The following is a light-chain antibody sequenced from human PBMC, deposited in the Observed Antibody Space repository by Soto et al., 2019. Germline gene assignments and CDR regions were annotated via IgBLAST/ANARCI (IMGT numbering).Light chain of an antibody. CDR3: ASYTSSSTSVI. CDR2: EVS. J-gene: IGLJ2*01. V-gene: IGLV2-14*01. CDR1: SSEVGGYKY. Sequence: QSALTQPASVSGSHGQSITISCTGTSSEVGGYKYVSWYQQHPDKAPKLIIFEVSNRPSGISSRFSGSKSGNTASLTISGFQAEDEADYYCASYTSSSTSVIFGRGTKLTVL.